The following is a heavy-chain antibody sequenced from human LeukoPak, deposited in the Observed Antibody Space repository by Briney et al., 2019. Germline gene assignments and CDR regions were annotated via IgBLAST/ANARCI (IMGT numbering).Heavy chain of an antibody. Sequence: GGSLRLSCAASGFTFSSYAMSWVRQAPGKGLEWVSAISGSGGSTYYADSVKGRFTISRDNSKNTLYLQMNSLRAEDTAVYYCARDSSGWYREDIWGQGTMVTVSS. D-gene: IGHD6-19*01. V-gene: IGHV3-23*01. CDR2: ISGSGGST. CDR3: ARDSSGWYREDI. CDR1: GFTFSSYA. J-gene: IGHJ3*02.